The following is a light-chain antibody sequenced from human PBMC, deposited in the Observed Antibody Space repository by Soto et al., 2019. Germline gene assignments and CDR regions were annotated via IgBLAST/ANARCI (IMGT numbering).Light chain of an antibody. CDR3: CAYTGSYSYV. CDR1: SSDVGGYNY. J-gene: IGLJ1*01. CDR2: DVT. Sequence: QSVLTQPRSVSRSPGQSVTISCTGTSSDVGGYNYVSWYQRHPDKAPKVMIYDVTNRPSGVPDRFSGSKSGNTASLTISGPQGEEEDHYHCCAYTGSYSYVLGSVTKVTVL. V-gene: IGLV2-11*01.